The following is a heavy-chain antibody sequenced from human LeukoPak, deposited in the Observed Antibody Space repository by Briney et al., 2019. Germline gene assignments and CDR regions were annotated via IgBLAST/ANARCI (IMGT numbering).Heavy chain of an antibody. CDR2: ISGSGGST. CDR3: AKDPSFNTISY. CDR1: GFTFSSYA. V-gene: IGHV3-23*01. J-gene: IGHJ4*02. D-gene: IGHD3-22*01. Sequence: QAGGSLRLSCAASGFTFSSYAMSWVRQAPGKGLEWVPAISGSGGSTYYADSVKGRFTISRDNSKNTLYLQMNSLRAEDTAVYYCAKDPSFNTISYWGQGTLVTVSS.